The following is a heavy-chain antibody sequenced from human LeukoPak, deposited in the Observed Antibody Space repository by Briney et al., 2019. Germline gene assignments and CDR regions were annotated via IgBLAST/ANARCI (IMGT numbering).Heavy chain of an antibody. J-gene: IGHJ3*02. CDR1: GGSVSSGSYY. CDR2: IYYSGST. CDR3: ARGPRVRTFDI. V-gene: IGHV4-61*01. D-gene: IGHD3-10*01. Sequence: SETLSLTCTVSGGSVSSGSYYWSWIRQPPGMGLEWIGYIYYSGSTNYNPSLKSRVTISVDTSKNQFSLKLSSVTAADTAVYYCARGPRVRTFDIWGQGTMVTVSS.